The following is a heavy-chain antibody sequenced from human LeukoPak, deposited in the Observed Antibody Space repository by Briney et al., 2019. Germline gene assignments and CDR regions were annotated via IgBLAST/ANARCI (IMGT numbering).Heavy chain of an antibody. CDR3: ARDRGSSWYRGLQKQDACDI. V-gene: IGHV1-2*02. Sequence: ASVKVSCKASGYTFTGYYMHWVRQAPGQGLEWMGWINPNSGGTNYAQQFQGRVTMTRDTSISTAYMELSRLRSDDTAVYYCARDRGSSWYRGLQKQDACDIWGEGTMVTVCS. CDR2: INPNSGGT. CDR1: GYTFTGYY. D-gene: IGHD6-13*01. J-gene: IGHJ3*02.